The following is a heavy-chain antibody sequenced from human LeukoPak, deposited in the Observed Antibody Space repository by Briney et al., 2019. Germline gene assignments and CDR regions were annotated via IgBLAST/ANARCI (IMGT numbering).Heavy chain of an antibody. CDR1: GFTFNSAS. D-gene: IGHD5-24*01. CDR2: ISSFSYT. CDR3: AILEMATSYYYYMDV. J-gene: IGHJ6*03. V-gene: IGHV3-21*01. Sequence: PGAALRLSCAASGFTFNSASINWVRAPPEKGLGRGGSISSFSYTYYAHTLKGRFTITRDNATNTVYLQMNSLRAEDTAVYYCAILEMATSYYYYMDVWGKGTTVTVSS.